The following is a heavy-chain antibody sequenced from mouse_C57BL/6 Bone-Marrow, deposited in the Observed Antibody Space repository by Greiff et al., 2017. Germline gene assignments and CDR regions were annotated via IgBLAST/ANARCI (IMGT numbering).Heavy chain of an antibody. CDR1: GYTFTSYW. V-gene: IGHV1-53*01. D-gene: IGHD3-2*02. CDR2: INPSNGGT. Sequence: VKLQQPGTELVKPGASVKLSCKASGYTFTSYWMHWVKQRPGQGLEWIGNINPSNGGTNYNEKFKSKATLTVDKSSSTAYMQLSSLTSEDSAVYYCAKGGSSGTLYYAMDYWGQGTSVTVSS. CDR3: AKGGSSGTLYYAMDY. J-gene: IGHJ4*01.